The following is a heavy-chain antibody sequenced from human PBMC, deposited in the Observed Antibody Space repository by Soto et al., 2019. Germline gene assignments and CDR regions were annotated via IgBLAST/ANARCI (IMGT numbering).Heavy chain of an antibody. CDR3: AKDLYSYGYEDYYYYGMDV. CDR1: GFTVSSNY. J-gene: IGHJ6*02. Sequence: GGSLRLSCAASGFTVSSNYMSWVRQAPGKGLEWVSVIYSGGSTYYADSVKGRFTISRDNSKNTLYLQMNSLRAEDTAVYYCAKDLYSYGYEDYYYYGMDVWGQGTTVTVSS. CDR2: IYSGGST. D-gene: IGHD5-18*01. V-gene: IGHV3-53*01.